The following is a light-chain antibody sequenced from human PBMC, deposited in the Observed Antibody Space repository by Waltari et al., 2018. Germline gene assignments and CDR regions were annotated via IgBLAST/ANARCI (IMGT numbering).Light chain of an antibody. CDR1: QSISSW. CDR3: QQYNSYSGWT. J-gene: IGKJ1*01. Sequence: DIQMTQSPSTLSASVVDRVTITCRASQSISSWLAWYQQKPGKAPKLLIYKASSLESGVPSRFSGSGSGTEFTLTISSLQPDDFATYYCQQYNSYSGWTFGQGTKVEIK. V-gene: IGKV1-5*03. CDR2: KAS.